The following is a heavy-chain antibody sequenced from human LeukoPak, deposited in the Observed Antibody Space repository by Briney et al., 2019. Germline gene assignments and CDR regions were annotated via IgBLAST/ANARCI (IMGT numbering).Heavy chain of an antibody. J-gene: IGHJ3*02. CDR3: ARSAQLVAFDI. Sequence: PSETLSLTCTVSGGSISSYYWSWIRQPPGKGLEWIGYIYYSGSTNYNPSLKSRVTISVDTSENQFSLKLSSVTAADTAVYYCARSAQLVAFDIWGQGTMVTVSS. CDR2: IYYSGST. V-gene: IGHV4-59*01. CDR1: GGSISSYY.